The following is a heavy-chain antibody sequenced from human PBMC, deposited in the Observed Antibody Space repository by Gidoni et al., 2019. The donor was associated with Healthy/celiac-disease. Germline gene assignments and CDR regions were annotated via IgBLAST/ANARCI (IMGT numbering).Heavy chain of an antibody. CDR1: GFSLSTSGMC. D-gene: IGHD3-22*01. CDR3: ARYYYDRSGYYLLGSFDY. CDR2: IDWDDDK. J-gene: IGHJ4*02. V-gene: IGHV2-70*01. Sequence: QVTLRESGPALVKHTQTLTLTCTFYGFSLSTSGMCVSWIRQHPGQALEWRALIDWDDDKYYSTSLKTRLTISKDTSKNQVILTITNIDPVDTTTYYCARYYYDRSGYYLLGSFDYWGQGTLVTVSS.